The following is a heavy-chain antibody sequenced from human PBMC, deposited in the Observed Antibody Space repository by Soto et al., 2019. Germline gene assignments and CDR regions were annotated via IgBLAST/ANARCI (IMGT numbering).Heavy chain of an antibody. CDR1: GFRFSNFG. J-gene: IGHJ4*02. V-gene: IGHV3-33*02. Sequence: QVQVVESGGGVVQPGRSLRLSCVASGFRFSNFGMHWVRQAPGKGLEWVAVIWHDGKHKYYADFAEGRFTVSRDNSKNTLFLQMDSLTAEDTAVYYCARDPGQDEAMDYWGQGTLVTVSS. CDR3: ARDPGQDEAMDY. CDR2: IWHDGKHK.